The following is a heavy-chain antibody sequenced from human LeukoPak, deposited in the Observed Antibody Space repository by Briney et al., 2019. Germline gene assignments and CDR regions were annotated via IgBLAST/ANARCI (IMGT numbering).Heavy chain of an antibody. CDR1: GLTVTDNY. Sequence: HPGGSLRLSCAASGLTVTDNYFSWVRQAPGKGLEWVSVIFPDGRTYHADSVKGRFTISRDRPKNTLLLQMNSLRADDTALYHCARTNTVYGDFDYWGQGILVTVSS. CDR2: IFPDGRT. CDR3: ARTNTVYGDFDY. V-gene: IGHV3-53*01. J-gene: IGHJ4*02. D-gene: IGHD2/OR15-2a*01.